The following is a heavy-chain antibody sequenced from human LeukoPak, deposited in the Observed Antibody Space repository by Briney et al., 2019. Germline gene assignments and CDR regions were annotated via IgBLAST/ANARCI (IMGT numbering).Heavy chain of an antibody. V-gene: IGHV4-34*01. CDR2: INHSGST. CDR3: ARGRFRIMTH. Sequence: SETLSLTCAVYGGSFSGYYWSWIRQPPGKGLEWIGEINHSGSTNYNPSLKSQVTISVDTSKNQFSLKLGSVTAADTAVYYCARGRFRIMTHWGQGTLVTVSS. CDR1: GGSFSGYY. D-gene: IGHD3-16*01. J-gene: IGHJ4*02.